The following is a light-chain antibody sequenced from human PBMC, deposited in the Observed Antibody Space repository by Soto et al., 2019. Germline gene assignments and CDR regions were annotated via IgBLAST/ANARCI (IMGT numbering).Light chain of an antibody. J-gene: IGKJ2*01. CDR2: AAS. Sequence: DIQMTQSPSSLSASVGDRVTITCRASQSISSTLNWYQQKPGQAPKLLIYAASSLQSGVPSRFSGSGSGTDFTLTIRSLQPEDFETYYCQQSYSTPYTFGHGTKLEIK. CDR1: QSISST. V-gene: IGKV1-39*01. CDR3: QQSYSTPYT.